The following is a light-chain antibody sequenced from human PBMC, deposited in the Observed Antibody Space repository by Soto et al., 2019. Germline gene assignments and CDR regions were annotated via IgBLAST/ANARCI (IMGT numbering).Light chain of an antibody. J-gene: IGKJ4*01. V-gene: IGKV1-9*01. CDR2: AAS. CDR3: QQLNSYPPL. Sequence: DIQLTQSPSFLSASVGDRVTNTCRASQGISSYLAWYQQKPGKAPKLLIYAASTLQSGVPSRFSGSGSGTEFTLTISSLQPEDFATYYCQQLNSYPPLFGGGTKVEIK. CDR1: QGISSY.